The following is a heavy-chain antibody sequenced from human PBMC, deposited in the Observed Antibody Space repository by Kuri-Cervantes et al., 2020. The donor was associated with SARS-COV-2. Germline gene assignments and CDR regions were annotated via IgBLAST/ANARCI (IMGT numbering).Heavy chain of an antibody. CDR3: ARDTYYYDSSGYYPTTTRFDY. Sequence: ASVKVSCKASGYTFTSYAMNWVRQAPGQGLEWMGWINTNTGNTTYAQGFTGRFVFSLDTSVSTAYLQISSLKAEDTAVYYCARDTYYYDSSGYYPTTTRFDYWGQGTLVTVSS. CDR2: INTNTGNT. V-gene: IGHV7-4-1*02. CDR1: GYTFTSYA. J-gene: IGHJ4*02. D-gene: IGHD3-22*01.